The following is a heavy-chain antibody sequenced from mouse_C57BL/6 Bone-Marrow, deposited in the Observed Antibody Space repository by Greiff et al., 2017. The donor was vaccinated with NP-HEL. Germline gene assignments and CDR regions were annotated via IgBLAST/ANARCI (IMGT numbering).Heavy chain of an antibody. J-gene: IGHJ4*01. V-gene: IGHV14-4*01. CDR2: IDPATGAT. CDR1: GFNIPDAS. Sequence: VQLQASGASLLRPGASVKLSCTASGFNIPDASLHLFKQRPSPCLAFILCIDPATGATEYASKFQGKATITADTSSNTAYLQLSSLTSEDTAVYYCTTWGVDAMDYWGQGTSVTVSS. CDR3: TTWGVDAMDY.